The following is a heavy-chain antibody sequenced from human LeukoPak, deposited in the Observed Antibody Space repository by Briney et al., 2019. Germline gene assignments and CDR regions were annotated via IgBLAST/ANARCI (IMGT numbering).Heavy chain of an antibody. CDR2: IIPILGIV. Sequence: GASVKVSCKASGGTFNTYAIIWVRQAPGQGLEWMGRIIPILGIVNYAQKFQGRVTITADKSTSTAYMDLSSLRSEDTAVYYCATGRDGYPEAFDYWGQGTLVTVSS. J-gene: IGHJ4*02. CDR1: GGTFNTYA. CDR3: ATGRDGYPEAFDY. V-gene: IGHV1-69*04. D-gene: IGHD5-24*01.